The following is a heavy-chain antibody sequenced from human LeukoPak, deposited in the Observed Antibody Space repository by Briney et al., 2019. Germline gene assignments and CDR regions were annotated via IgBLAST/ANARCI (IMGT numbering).Heavy chain of an antibody. J-gene: IGHJ5*02. V-gene: IGHV3-74*01. CDR1: GFTFSGYW. CDR2: IKGDGSDT. Sequence: GGSLRLSCAASGFTFSGYWMHWARQAPGKGLVWVAGIKGDGSDTRYAASVKGRFTISRDNAKNMLYLQMNSVRVEDTAVYYCARDPRNKGFDPWGQGTLVTVS. CDR3: ARDPRNKGFDP. D-gene: IGHD1/OR15-1a*01.